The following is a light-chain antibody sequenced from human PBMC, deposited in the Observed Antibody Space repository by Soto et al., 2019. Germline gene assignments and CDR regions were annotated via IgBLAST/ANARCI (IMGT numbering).Light chain of an antibody. CDR2: EVN. Sequence: QSALTQPPSASGSPGQSVAISCTGTSSDVGGYNSVSWYQQEPGKAPKLLIYEVNNRFSGVSNRFSGSKSGNTASLTISGLLTEDEADYYCSSYTTTNTYVFGTGTKVTVL. J-gene: IGLJ1*01. V-gene: IGLV2-14*01. CDR3: SSYTTTNTYV. CDR1: SSDVGGYNS.